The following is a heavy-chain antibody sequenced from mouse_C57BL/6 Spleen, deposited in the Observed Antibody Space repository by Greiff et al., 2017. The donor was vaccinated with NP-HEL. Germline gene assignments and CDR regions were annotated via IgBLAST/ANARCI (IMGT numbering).Heavy chain of an antibody. V-gene: IGHV1-19*01. D-gene: IGHD1-1*01. CDR3: ARPLHYDQGIWFAY. Sequence: SGPVLVKPGASVKMSCKASGYTFTDYYMNWVKQSHGKSLEWIGVINPYNGGTSYNQKFKGKATLTVDKSSSTAYMELNSLTSEDSAVYYCARPLHYDQGIWFAYWGQGTLVTVSA. CDR1: GYTFTDYY. J-gene: IGHJ3*01. CDR2: INPYNGGT.